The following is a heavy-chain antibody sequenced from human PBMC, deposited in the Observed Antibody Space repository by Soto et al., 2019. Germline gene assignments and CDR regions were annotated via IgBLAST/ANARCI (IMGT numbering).Heavy chain of an antibody. CDR1: GFSLSTSGVG. Sequence: QITLKESGPTLVKPTQTLTLTCTFSGFSLSTSGVGVGWIRQPSGKALEWLALIYWDDDKHYSPSLKSRLTISKDTSKNQVVLTMTNMDPVDTATYYCAHRRRREDGSGWTFDYWGQGTLVTVSS. V-gene: IGHV2-5*02. CDR2: IYWDDDK. D-gene: IGHD6-19*01. J-gene: IGHJ4*02. CDR3: AHRRRREDGSGWTFDY.